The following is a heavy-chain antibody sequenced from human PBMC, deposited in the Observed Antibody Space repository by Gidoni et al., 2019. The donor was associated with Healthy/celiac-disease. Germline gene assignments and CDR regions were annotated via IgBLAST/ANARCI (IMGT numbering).Heavy chain of an antibody. CDR2: ISSSSSYI. CDR3: ARTEGATTGEAP. D-gene: IGHD1-26*01. J-gene: IGHJ5*02. CDR1: GFTFSSYS. V-gene: IGHV3-21*01. Sequence: EVQLVESGGGLVKPGGSLRLSCAASGFTFSSYSMNWVRQAPGKGLEWVSSISSSSSYIYYADSVKGRFTISRDNAKNSLYLQMNSLRAEDTAVYYCARTEGATTGEAPWGQGTLVTVSS.